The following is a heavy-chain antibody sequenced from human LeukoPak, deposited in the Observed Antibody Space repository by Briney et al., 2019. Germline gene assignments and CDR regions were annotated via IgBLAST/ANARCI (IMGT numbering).Heavy chain of an antibody. CDR1: GFTLSAHW. CDR3: ARDLYSQY. J-gene: IGHJ4*02. V-gene: IGHV3-7*01. D-gene: IGHD2-21*01. CDR2: IKEDGSEK. Sequence: GGSLRLSCAASGFTLSAHWMSWVRQAPGKGLEWVANIKEDGSEKYYVDSVKGGFTISRDIAKNSLYLQMNSLRAEDTAVYYCARDLYSQYWGQGTLVTVSS.